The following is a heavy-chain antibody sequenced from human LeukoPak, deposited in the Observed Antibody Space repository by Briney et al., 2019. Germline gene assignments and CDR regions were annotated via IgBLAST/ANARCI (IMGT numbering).Heavy chain of an antibody. D-gene: IGHD6-6*01. Sequence: AGGSLRLSCAASGFTFSSYEMSWVRQAPGKGLEWVSYISSSGSTIFYADSVKGRFTISRDNAKNSLYLQMSSLRAEDTAVYYCARLYSSSSGLRASDYWGQGTLVTVSS. V-gene: IGHV3-48*03. CDR2: ISSSGSTI. J-gene: IGHJ4*02. CDR1: GFTFSSYE. CDR3: ARLYSSSSGLRASDY.